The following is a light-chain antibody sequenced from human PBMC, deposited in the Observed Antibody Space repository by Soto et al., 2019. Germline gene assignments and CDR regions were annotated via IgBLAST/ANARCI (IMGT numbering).Light chain of an antibody. J-gene: IGKJ5*01. Sequence: DIQMTQSPSTLSASVGDRVTITCRASQPISTWLAWYQQRPGKAPNLLIYHASSLESGVPSRFSGSGSGTEFTLSISSLQPDYFGTYYCQQYDEHSITFGQGTRLEIK. CDR1: QPISTW. CDR2: HAS. V-gene: IGKV1-5*01. CDR3: QQYDEHSIT.